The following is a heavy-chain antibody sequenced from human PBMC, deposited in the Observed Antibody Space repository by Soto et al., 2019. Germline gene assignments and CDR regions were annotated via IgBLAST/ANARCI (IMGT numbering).Heavy chain of an antibody. CDR1: GYTFSRSG. J-gene: IGHJ6*02. D-gene: IGHD1-26*01. V-gene: IGHV1-18*01. CDR2: ISTLNGDT. CDR3: ARSGSVPYYYYGLDV. Sequence: VQLVQSGAEVKKPGASVKVSCKASGYTFSRSGISWVRQAPGQGLEWMGWISTLNGDTNHAQKVQGRVTMTTDTSTRTAFMELMSLRSDDTAVYYCARSGSVPYYYYGLDVWGQGTTVTVSS.